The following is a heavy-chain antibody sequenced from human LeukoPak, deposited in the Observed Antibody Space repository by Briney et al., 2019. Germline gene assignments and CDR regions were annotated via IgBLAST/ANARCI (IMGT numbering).Heavy chain of an antibody. CDR2: INPNSGGT. V-gene: IGHV1-2*06. J-gene: IGHJ4*02. CDR1: GYTFTGYY. D-gene: IGHD6-19*01. Sequence: ASVKVSCKASGYTFTGYYMHWVRQAPGQGLEWMGRINPNSGGTNYAQKFQSRVTMTRDTSISTAYMELSRLRSDDTAVYYCARGADSSGISDFDYWGQGTLVTVSS. CDR3: ARGADSSGISDFDY.